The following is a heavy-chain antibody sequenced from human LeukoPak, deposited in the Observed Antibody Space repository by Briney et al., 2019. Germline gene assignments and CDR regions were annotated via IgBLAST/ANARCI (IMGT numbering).Heavy chain of an antibody. D-gene: IGHD4-23*01. Sequence: ASVKVSCKASGYTFTSYGISWVRQAPGQGLEWMGLINPRGTSTIYAEKFQGRIIMTRDMSTTTDYMELSSLKSDDTAVYYCARDNSIHERGWWFDPWGQGTLVTVSS. CDR1: GYTFTSYG. V-gene: IGHV1-46*01. CDR3: ARDNSIHERGWWFDP. J-gene: IGHJ5*02. CDR2: INPRGTST.